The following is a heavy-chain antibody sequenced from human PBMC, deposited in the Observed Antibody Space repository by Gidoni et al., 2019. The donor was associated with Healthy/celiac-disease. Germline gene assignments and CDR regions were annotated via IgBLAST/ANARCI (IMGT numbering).Heavy chain of an antibody. D-gene: IGHD3-3*01. J-gene: IGHJ4*02. CDR1: VGSISSYY. Sequence: QVQLQESGPGLVQPSETLSLTRNFSVGSISSYYWCWIRQPAGKGLRWIGSIYTSGSTNYNPSLKSRVTMSVDTSKNQFSLKLSSVTAADTAVYYGARDYEGRGTYKPFDYWGQGTLVTVSS. V-gene: IGHV4-4*07. CDR2: IYTSGST. CDR3: ARDYEGRGTYKPFDY.